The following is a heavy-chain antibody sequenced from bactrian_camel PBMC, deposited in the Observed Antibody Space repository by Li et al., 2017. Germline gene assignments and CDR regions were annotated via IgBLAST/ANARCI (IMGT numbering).Heavy chain of an antibody. V-gene: IGHV3S63*01. J-gene: IGHJ6*01. D-gene: IGHD3*01. CDR1: GLSFDDVT. CDR2: IDRSDGRT. CDR3: AASEGDYCPEDLEQVDFDY. Sequence: HVQLVESGGGLVQEGDSLRLSCTFSSDGLSFDDVTMGWSRQAPGKEPEDVSSIDRSDGRTKHADSVKGRFTISQDNAKTTLYLQMNSLKTEDTAVYYCAASEGDYCPEDLEQVDFDYWGQGTQVTVS.